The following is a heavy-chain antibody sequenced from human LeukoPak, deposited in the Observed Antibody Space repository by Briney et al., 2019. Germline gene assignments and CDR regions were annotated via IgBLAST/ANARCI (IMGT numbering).Heavy chain of an antibody. D-gene: IGHD2-15*01. Sequence: GGSLRLSCAASGFTFSSYAMSWVRQAPGKGLEWVSAIGGSGGSTYYADSVKGRFTISRDNSKNTLYLQMNSLRAEDTAVYYCAKAQYCSGGSCYPPLDYWGQGTLVTVSS. V-gene: IGHV3-23*01. CDR3: AKAQYCSGGSCYPPLDY. CDR2: IGGSGGST. J-gene: IGHJ4*02. CDR1: GFTFSSYA.